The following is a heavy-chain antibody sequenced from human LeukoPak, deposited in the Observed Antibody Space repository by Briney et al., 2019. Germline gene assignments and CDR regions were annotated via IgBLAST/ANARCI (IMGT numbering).Heavy chain of an antibody. CDR1: GGSFSGYY. CDR3: ARDIRPRLYDSSGYYYVYWYFDL. J-gene: IGHJ2*01. D-gene: IGHD3-22*01. Sequence: SETLSLTCAVYGGSFSGYYWSWIRQPPGKGLEWIGEINHSGSTNYNPSLKSRVTISVDTSKNQFSLKRSSVTAAGTAVYYCARDIRPRLYDSSGYYYVYWYFDLWGCGTLVTVSS. V-gene: IGHV4-34*01. CDR2: INHSGST.